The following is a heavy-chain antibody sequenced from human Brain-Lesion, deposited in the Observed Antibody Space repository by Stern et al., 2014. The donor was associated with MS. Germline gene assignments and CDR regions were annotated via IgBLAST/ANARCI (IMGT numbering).Heavy chain of an antibody. D-gene: IGHD2-2*01. CDR2: IFNSGST. V-gene: IGHV4-61*02. CDR1: GGSISSGGYY. J-gene: IGHJ6*02. Sequence: QLQLQESGPGLVKPSQTLSLSCTVSGGSISSGGYYWSWIRQPAGKGLEWIGRIFNSGSTSYNPPLQDPVPILIDTSKNQFPLRLNSMTAADTAVYYCARGRVVPGFQYYATDVWGQGTTVIVSS. CDR3: ARGRVVPGFQYYATDV.